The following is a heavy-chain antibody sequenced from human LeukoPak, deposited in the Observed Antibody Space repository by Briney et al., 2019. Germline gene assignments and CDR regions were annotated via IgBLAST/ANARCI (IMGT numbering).Heavy chain of an antibody. CDR2: LYYNGNT. J-gene: IGHJ6*03. CDR1: GGSFSNNYN. V-gene: IGHV4-39*02. CDR3: TGSSDFGGYYFYYYMDV. D-gene: IGHD4-23*01. Sequence: SETLSLTCTVSGGSFSNNYNWDWIRQPPGKGLEWIGSLYYNGNTYYKPSLKSRLTISVDTSKSHFSLQLRSVTAEDTAVYFCTGSSDFGGYYFYYYMDVWGKGTTVSVSS.